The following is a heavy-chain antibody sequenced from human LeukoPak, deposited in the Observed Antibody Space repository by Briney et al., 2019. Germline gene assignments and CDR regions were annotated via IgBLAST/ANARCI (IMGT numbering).Heavy chain of an antibody. CDR2: INHSGST. Sequence: PSETLSLTCAVYGGSFSGYYRSWIRQPPGKGLEWIGEINHSGSTNYNPSLKSRVTISVDTSKNQFSLKLSSVTAADTAVYYCARGHAFVTMVRGVLYGWFDPWGQGTLVTVSS. CDR1: GGSFSGYY. J-gene: IGHJ5*02. V-gene: IGHV4-34*01. D-gene: IGHD3-10*01. CDR3: ARGHAFVTMVRGVLYGWFDP.